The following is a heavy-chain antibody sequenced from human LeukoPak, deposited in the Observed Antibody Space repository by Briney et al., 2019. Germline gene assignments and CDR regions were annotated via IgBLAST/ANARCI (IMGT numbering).Heavy chain of an antibody. D-gene: IGHD2-15*01. V-gene: IGHV1-69*13. CDR3: ARDGKYCSGGSCYSRMGGFDY. CDR2: IIPIFGTA. Sequence: GASVKVSCKASGGTFSSYAISWVRQAPGQGLEWMGGIIPIFGTANYAQKFQGRVTITADESTSTAYMELSSLRAEDTAVYYCARDGKYCSGGSCYSRMGGFDYWGQGTLVTVSS. J-gene: IGHJ4*02. CDR1: GGTFSSYA.